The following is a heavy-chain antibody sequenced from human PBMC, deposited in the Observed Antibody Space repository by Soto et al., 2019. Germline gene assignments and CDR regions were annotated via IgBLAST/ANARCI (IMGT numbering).Heavy chain of an antibody. D-gene: IGHD2-15*01. CDR3: ARDTRLVVVAASGAFDI. J-gene: IGHJ3*02. V-gene: IGHV3-21*01. CDR2: ISSSSSYI. CDR1: GFTFSSYS. Sequence: GGSLRLSCAASGFTFSSYSMNWVRQAPGKGLEWVSSISSSSSYIYYADSVKGRFTISRDNAKNSLYLQMNSLRAEDTAVYYCARDTRLVVVAASGAFDIWGQGTMVTV.